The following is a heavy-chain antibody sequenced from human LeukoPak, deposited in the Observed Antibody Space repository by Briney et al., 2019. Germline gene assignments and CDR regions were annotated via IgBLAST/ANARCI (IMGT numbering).Heavy chain of an antibody. CDR2: IYHSGST. CDR1: GGSISSGGYS. CDR3: ARNSKRGTAHFDY. V-gene: IGHV4-30-2*01. Sequence: SQTLSLTCAVSGGSISSGGYSWSWIRQPPGKGLEWIGDIYHSGSTYYNPSLKSRVTISVDRSKNQFSLKLSSVTAADTAVYYCARNSKRGTAHFDYWGQGTLVTVSS. D-gene: IGHD1-1*01. J-gene: IGHJ4*02.